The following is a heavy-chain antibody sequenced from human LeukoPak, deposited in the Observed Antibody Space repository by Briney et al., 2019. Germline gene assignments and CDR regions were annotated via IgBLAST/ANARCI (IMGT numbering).Heavy chain of an antibody. V-gene: IGHV3-66*01. CDR1: GFTVSSNY. CDR2: IYSGGST. D-gene: IGHD3-22*01. CDR3: ARGPCYYDSSGYPYYFDY. Sequence: PGGSLRLSCAASGFTVSSNYMSWVRQAPGKGLEWVSVIYSGGSTYYADSVKGRFTISRDNSKNTLYLQMNSLRAEDTAVYYCARGPCYYDSSGYPYYFDYWGQGTLVTVSS. J-gene: IGHJ4*02.